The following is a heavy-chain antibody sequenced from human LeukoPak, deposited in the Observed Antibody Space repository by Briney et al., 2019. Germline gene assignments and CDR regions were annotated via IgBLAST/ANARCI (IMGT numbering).Heavy chain of an antibody. CDR1: GFTFSVHW. D-gene: IGHD6-19*01. CDR3: ARLSAYSGGPNFDY. V-gene: IGHV3-74*01. CDR2: TNSDGSTT. Sequence: GGSLRLSCEASGFTFSVHWMHWVRQAPGKGLVWVSGTNSDGSTTNYADSVKGRFTISRDNAKNTLYLQMNTLRAEDTAVYYCARLSAYSGGPNFDYWGQGTLVTVSS. J-gene: IGHJ4*02.